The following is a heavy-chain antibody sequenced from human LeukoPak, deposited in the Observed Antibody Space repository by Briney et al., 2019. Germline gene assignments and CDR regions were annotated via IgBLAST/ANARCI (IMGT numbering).Heavy chain of an antibody. CDR3: ACHKVRGVIRTFDY. J-gene: IGHJ4*02. D-gene: IGHD3-10*01. CDR2: IYYSGST. CDR1: GGSISSYY. V-gene: IGHV4-59*01. Sequence: SETLSLACTVSGGSISSYYWSWIRQPPGKGLEWIGYIYYSGSTNYNPSLKSRVTISVDTSKNQFSLKLSSVTAADTAVYYCACHKVRGVIRTFDYWGQGTLVTVSS.